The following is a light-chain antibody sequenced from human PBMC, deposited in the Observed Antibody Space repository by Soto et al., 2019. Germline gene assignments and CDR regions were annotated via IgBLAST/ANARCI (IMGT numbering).Light chain of an antibody. CDR2: DAS. Sequence: DIQMTQSPSTLSTSVGDRVTITCRASQSISSWLAWYQQKPGNAPKLLIYDASSLESAVPSRFSGSGSGPEFTLTISSLHPDDFATYYCQQDNSYPWTFGQGTRVELK. V-gene: IGKV1-5*01. CDR3: QQDNSYPWT. J-gene: IGKJ1*01. CDR1: QSISSW.